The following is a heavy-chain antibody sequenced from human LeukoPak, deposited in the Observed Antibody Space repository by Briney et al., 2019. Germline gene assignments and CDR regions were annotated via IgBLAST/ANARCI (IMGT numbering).Heavy chain of an antibody. CDR3: ARASPRTAMVMGFDY. CDR1: GGSISSGGYY. V-gene: IGHV4-30-2*01. D-gene: IGHD5-18*01. J-gene: IGHJ4*02. Sequence: SQTLSLTCAVSGGSISSGGYYWSWIRQPPGKGLEWIGYIYHSGSTYYNPSLKSRVTISVDRSKNQFSLKLSSVTAADTAVYYCARASPRTAMVMGFDYWGQGTLVTVSS. CDR2: IYHSGST.